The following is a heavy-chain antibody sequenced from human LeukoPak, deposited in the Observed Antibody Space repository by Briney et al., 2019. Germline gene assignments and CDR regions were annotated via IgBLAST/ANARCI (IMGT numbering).Heavy chain of an antibody. Sequence: PGGSLRLSCAASGFDFSSNWMHWVRQAPGKGLEWVAVISYDGSNKYYADSVKGRFTISRDNSKNTLYLRMNSLRAEDTAVYYCATAISRGDYWGQGTLVTVSS. J-gene: IGHJ4*02. CDR1: GFDFSSNW. CDR3: ATAISRGDY. V-gene: IGHV3-30*03. CDR2: ISYDGSNK.